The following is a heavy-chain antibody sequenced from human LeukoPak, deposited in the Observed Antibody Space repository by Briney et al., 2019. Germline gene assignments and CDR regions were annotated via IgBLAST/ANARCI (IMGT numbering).Heavy chain of an antibody. J-gene: IGHJ6*03. Sequence: SETLSLTCTVSGYSISSGYYWNWIRQPAGKGLEWIGRIYTSGSTKYNPSLKSRVTMSADTAKNQFSLKLNSVTAADTAVYYCARVASGGYDILTGYYYYHYMDVWGKGTTVTISS. V-gene: IGHV4-4*07. CDR3: ARVASGGYDILTGYYYYHYMDV. CDR1: GYSISSGYY. CDR2: IYTSGST. D-gene: IGHD3-9*01.